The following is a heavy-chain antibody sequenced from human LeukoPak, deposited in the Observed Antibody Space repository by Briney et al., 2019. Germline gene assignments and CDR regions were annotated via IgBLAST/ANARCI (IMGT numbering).Heavy chain of an antibody. Sequence: PSETLSLTCAGYGGSFSGYYWSWIRQPPGKGLEWIGEINHSGSTNYNPSLKSRVTISVDTFKNQFSLELGSVTAAGTAVYYCASYCSSTSCYELDPWGQGTLVPVSS. CDR1: GGSFSGYY. V-gene: IGHV4-34*01. CDR3: ASYCSSTSCYELDP. J-gene: IGHJ5*02. D-gene: IGHD2-2*01. CDR2: INHSGST.